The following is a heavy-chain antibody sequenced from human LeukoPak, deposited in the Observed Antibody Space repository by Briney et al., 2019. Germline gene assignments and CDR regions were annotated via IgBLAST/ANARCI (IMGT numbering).Heavy chain of an antibody. J-gene: IGHJ3*02. V-gene: IGHV3-30*02. CDR1: RFIFSTYG. Sequence: GGSLRLSCAASRFIFSTYGMHWVRQAPGKGLEWVAFIRPDGSNEYYVASVRGRFAISRDNSQNTLHLQMNSLRLEDTAVYYCVKDWGVLPDYTADGFDIWGPGTMVTVSS. CDR2: IRPDGSNE. D-gene: IGHD3-10*01. CDR3: VKDWGVLPDYTADGFDI.